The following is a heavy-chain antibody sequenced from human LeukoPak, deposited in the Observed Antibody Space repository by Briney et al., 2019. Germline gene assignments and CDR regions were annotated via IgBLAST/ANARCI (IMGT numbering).Heavy chain of an antibody. CDR1: GGSISSSSYY. CDR2: VYYSGST. CDR3: ARLWMFPYCYENNGQRNWFDP. Sequence: SETLSLTCTVSGGSISSSSYYWGWIRQPPGKGLEWIGSVYYSGSTYYNPSLKGRVTISVDTSKNQFSLKLSSVTAADTAVYYCARLWMFPYCYENNGQRNWFDPWGQGTLVTVSS. V-gene: IGHV4-39*01. J-gene: IGHJ5*02. D-gene: IGHD3-22*01.